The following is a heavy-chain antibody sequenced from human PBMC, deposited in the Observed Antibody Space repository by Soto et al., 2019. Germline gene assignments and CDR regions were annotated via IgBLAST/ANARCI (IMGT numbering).Heavy chain of an antibody. V-gene: IGHV4-59*01. CDR1: GGSISSYY. CDR2: IYYSGST. J-gene: IGHJ4*02. CDR3: ARSGYDYLLDY. Sequence: PSETLSLTCTVSGGSISSYYWSWIRQPPGKGLEWIGYIYYSGSTNYNPSLKSRVTISVDTSKNQFSLKLSSVTAADTAVYYCARSGYDYLLDYWGQGTLVTVS. D-gene: IGHD5-12*01.